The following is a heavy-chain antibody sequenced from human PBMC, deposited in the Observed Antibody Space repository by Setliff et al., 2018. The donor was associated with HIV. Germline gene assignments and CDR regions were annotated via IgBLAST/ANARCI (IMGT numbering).Heavy chain of an antibody. CDR3: VRLFQWMSYGFDI. D-gene: IGHD5-12*01. V-gene: IGHV4-39*01. CDR1: GASITGSSYY. CDR2: IYHSGNT. Sequence: SETLSLTCSVSGASITGSSYYWGWIRQPPGKGLEWIGSIYHSGNTYHSPSLKTRVTISVDTSKNQFSLKLSSVTAADTGVYYCVRLFQWMSYGFDIWGQGTMVT. J-gene: IGHJ3*02.